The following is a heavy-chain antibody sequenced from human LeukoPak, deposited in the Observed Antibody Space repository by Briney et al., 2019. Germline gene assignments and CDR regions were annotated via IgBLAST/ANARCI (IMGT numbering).Heavy chain of an antibody. J-gene: IGHJ3*02. D-gene: IGHD3-22*01. V-gene: IGHV4-39*07. Sequence: PSETLSLTCTVSGGSISSYYWSWIRQPPGKGLEWIGSIYYSGSTYYNPSLKSRVTISVDTSKNQFSLKLSSVTAADTAVYYCARVGPTYYYDSSGYFVLGAFDIWGQGTMVTVSS. CDR3: ARVGPTYYYDSSGYFVLGAFDI. CDR2: IYYSGST. CDR1: GGSISSYY.